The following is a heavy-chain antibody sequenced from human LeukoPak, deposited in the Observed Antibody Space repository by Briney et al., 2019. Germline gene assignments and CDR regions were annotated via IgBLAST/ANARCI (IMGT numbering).Heavy chain of an antibody. D-gene: IGHD2-2*01. Sequence: GASVKVSCKASGGTFSSYAISWVRQAPGQGLEWMGRIIPILGIANYAQKFQGRVTITADKSTSTAYMELSSLRSEDTAVYYCARDRGVVDQLLWERGSPQDGDYYYYGMDVWGQGTTVTVSS. CDR1: GGTFSSYA. V-gene: IGHV1-69*04. J-gene: IGHJ6*02. CDR2: IIPILGIA. CDR3: ARDRGVVDQLLWERGSPQDGDYYYYGMDV.